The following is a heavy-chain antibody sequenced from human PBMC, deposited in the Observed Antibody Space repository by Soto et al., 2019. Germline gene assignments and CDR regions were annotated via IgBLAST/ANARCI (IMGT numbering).Heavy chain of an antibody. J-gene: IGHJ3*02. V-gene: IGHV1-3*01. Sequence: QVRLVQSGAEVKKPGASVKVSCKASGYTFTSYAMHWVRQAPGQRLEWMGWINAGNGNTKYSQKFQGRVTITRDTSASTAYMELSSLRSEDTAVYYCARVFLGYCSSTSCPSFDIWGQGTMVTVSS. CDR3: ARVFLGYCSSTSCPSFDI. CDR1: GYTFTSYA. D-gene: IGHD2-2*01. CDR2: INAGNGNT.